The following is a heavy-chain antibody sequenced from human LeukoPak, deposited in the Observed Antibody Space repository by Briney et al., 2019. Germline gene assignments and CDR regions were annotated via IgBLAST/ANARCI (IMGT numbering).Heavy chain of an antibody. Sequence: GASVKVSCKASGYTFTNYGISWVRQAPGQGPEWMGWISTYNGNTNYAQKLQDRVTMTTDTSTSTAYMELSRLRSDDTAVYYCAREEGHAAKGYNFDYWGQGTLVTVSS. CDR2: ISTYNGNT. V-gene: IGHV1-18*01. CDR3: AREEGHAAKGYNFDY. J-gene: IGHJ4*02. CDR1: GYTFTNYG. D-gene: IGHD2-15*01.